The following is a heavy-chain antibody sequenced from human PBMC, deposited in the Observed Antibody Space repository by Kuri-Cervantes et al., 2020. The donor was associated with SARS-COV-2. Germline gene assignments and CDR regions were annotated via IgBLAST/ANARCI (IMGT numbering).Heavy chain of an antibody. D-gene: IGHD3-22*01. V-gene: IGHV3-23*01. CDR3: AIPRNDYYDSSGPVLS. J-gene: IGHJ5*02. CDR2: ISAITSST. CDR1: GFTFSSYA. Sequence: GGSLRLPCAASGFTFSSYAMSWVRQAPGKGLEWVSGISAITSSTYYADSVKGRFNISRDKSKNTMYMQMNSMRAENTAVYYCAIPRNDYYDSSGPVLSWCQGTLVTVSS.